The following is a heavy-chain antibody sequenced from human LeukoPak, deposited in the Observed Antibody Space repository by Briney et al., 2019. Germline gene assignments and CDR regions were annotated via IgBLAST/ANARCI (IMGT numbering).Heavy chain of an antibody. D-gene: IGHD6-13*01. CDR2: ISAYNGNT. V-gene: IGHV1-18*01. CDR3: ARTLLIAAAGFWFDP. CDR1: GYTFTSYG. Sequence: GASVKVSCKASGYTFTSYGISWVLQAPGQGLEWMGWISAYNGNTNYAQKLQGRVTMTTDTSTSTAYMELRSLRSDDTAVYYCARTLLIAAAGFWFDPWGQGTLVTVSS. J-gene: IGHJ5*02.